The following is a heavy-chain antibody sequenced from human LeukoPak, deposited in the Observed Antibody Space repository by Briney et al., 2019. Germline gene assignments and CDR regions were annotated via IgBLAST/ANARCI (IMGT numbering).Heavy chain of an antibody. CDR3: ARVIGPGIAVAGMWYFDY. CDR2: ISSSSSYI. CDR1: GFTFSSYS. V-gene: IGHV3-21*01. J-gene: IGHJ4*02. D-gene: IGHD6-19*01. Sequence: GGSLRLSCAASGFTFSSYSMNWVRQAPGKGLEWVSSISSSSSYIYYADSVKGRFTISRDNAKNSLYLQMNSLRAEDTAVYYCARVIGPGIAVAGMWYFDYWGQGTLVTVSS.